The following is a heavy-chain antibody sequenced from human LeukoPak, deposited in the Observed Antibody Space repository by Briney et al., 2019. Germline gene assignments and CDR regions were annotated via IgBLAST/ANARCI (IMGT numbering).Heavy chain of an antibody. D-gene: IGHD6-19*01. CDR1: GIAFRSFT. CDR2: ITPTSTSI. Sequence: PGGSLRLSCAASGIAFRSFTMNWVRQAPGKGLEWVSSITPTSTSIFYADSVRGRFTISRDNAKNSLYLQMNSLRAEDTAVYYCARVHSSGWYDFDYWGQGTLVTVSS. V-gene: IGHV3-21*01. J-gene: IGHJ4*02. CDR3: ARVHSSGWYDFDY.